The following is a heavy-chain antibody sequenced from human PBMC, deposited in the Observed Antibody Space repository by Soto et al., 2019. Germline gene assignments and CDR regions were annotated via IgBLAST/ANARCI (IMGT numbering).Heavy chain of an antibody. CDR3: ARERPDGARLDP. CDR2: IYYSGST. J-gene: IGHJ5*02. V-gene: IGHV4-30-4*01. CDR1: GGSISSGDYY. D-gene: IGHD6-6*01. Sequence: QVQLQESGPGLVKPSQTLSLTCTVSGGSISSGDYYWSWIRQPPGKGLEWIGYIYYSGSTYYSPYLKSRVTISVDTSKNQFSLKLSAVTAADTAVYYCARERPDGARLDPWGQGTLVTVSS.